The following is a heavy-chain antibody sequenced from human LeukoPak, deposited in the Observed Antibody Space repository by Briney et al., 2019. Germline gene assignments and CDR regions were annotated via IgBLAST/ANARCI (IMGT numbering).Heavy chain of an antibody. CDR1: GFTFSSYA. Sequence: GGSLRLSCAASGFTFSSYAMHWVRQAPGKGLEWVAVISYDGSNKYYADSVKGRFTISRDNSKNTLYLQMNSLRAEDTAVYYCATGKWELLTWGQGILVTVSS. J-gene: IGHJ5*02. CDR3: ATGKWELLT. D-gene: IGHD1-26*01. V-gene: IGHV3-30*14. CDR2: ISYDGSNK.